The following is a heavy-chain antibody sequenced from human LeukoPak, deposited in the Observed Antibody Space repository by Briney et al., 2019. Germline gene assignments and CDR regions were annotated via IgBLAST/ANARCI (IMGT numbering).Heavy chain of an antibody. Sequence: GGSLRLSCAASGFAFSSYGMHWVRQAPGKGLEWVTFIRYDGSIRYYADSVKGRFTISRDNSKNTLYLQMSSLRTEDTAVYYCAKSHLPNAYSGTYYCDYWGQGTLVTVSS. CDR3: AKSHLPNAYSGTYYCDY. J-gene: IGHJ4*02. D-gene: IGHD1-26*01. CDR2: IRYDGSIR. CDR1: GFAFSSYG. V-gene: IGHV3-30*02.